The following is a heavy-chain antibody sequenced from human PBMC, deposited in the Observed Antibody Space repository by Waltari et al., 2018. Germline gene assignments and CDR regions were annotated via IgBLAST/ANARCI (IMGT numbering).Heavy chain of an antibody. J-gene: IGHJ3*02. D-gene: IGHD3-10*01. CDR2: LYYRVST. CDR3: ARDRITMVQGDAFDI. Sequence: QLQLQKSGPGLVKPSETLSLTCTVSGGSISSSSYYWGWIRQPPGQGLEWIGVLYYRVSTDYNPSLRSRVTISVDTSKNQFSLKLSSVTAADTAVYYCARDRITMVQGDAFDIWGQGTMVTVSS. V-gene: IGHV4-39*07. CDR1: GGSISSSSYY.